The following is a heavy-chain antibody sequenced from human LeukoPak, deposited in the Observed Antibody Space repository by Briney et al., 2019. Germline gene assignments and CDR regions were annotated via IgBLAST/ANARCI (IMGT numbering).Heavy chain of an antibody. CDR3: ARAPARLTPYYFDY. CDR2: IYYTGST. J-gene: IGHJ4*02. Sequence: PSETLSLTCTVSGGSITSSYWSWIRQPPGKGLEWIGYIYYTGSTNYNPSLKSRVTISVDTSKNQFSLKLSSVTAADTAVYYCARAPARLTPYYFDYWGQGTLVTVSS. V-gene: IGHV4-59*01. CDR1: GGSITSSY. D-gene: IGHD6-25*01.